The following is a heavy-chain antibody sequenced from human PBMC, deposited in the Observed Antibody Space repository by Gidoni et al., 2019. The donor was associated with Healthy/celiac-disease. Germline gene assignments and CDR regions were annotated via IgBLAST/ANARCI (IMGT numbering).Heavy chain of an antibody. J-gene: IGHJ4*02. V-gene: IGHV3-74*01. CDR3: AKGYCGGDCSIDY. Sequence: EVQLVESGGGLVQPGGSLRLYCAASGFPFSSYWMHWVRQAPGKGLVWVSRINSDGSSTSYADSVKGRFTISRDNAKNTLYLQMNSLRAEDTAVYYCAKGYCGGDCSIDYWGQGTLVTVSS. CDR2: INSDGSST. D-gene: IGHD2-21*01. CDR1: GFPFSSYW.